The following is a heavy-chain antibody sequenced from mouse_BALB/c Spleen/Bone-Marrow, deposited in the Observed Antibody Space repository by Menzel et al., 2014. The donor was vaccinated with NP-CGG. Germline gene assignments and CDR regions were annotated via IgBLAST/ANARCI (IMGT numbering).Heavy chain of an antibody. CDR1: GYTFNVYN. CDR2: FYPGSGSV. V-gene: IGHV1-62-2*01. Sequence: QVQLQQSGAELVKPGASVKVSCKASGYTFNVYNIHWVKQRSGQGLEWIGWFYPGSGSVKYNEKFKDKATLTADKSSSTVYMELSRSTSEDSAVYFCARHEREDFFVYWGQGTLVTISA. J-gene: IGHJ3*01. CDR3: ARHEREDFFVY.